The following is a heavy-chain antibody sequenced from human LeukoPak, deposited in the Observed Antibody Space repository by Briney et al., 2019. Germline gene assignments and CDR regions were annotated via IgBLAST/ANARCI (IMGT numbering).Heavy chain of an antibody. D-gene: IGHD6-19*01. V-gene: IGHV4-39*01. CDR2: IYYSGST. Sequence: SETLSLTCTVSGGSISSSSYNWGWIRQPPGKGLEWIGSIYYSGSTYYNPSLKSRVTISVDTSKNQFSLKLSSVTAADTAVYYCARGLAVAYNWFDPWGQGTLVTVSS. J-gene: IGHJ5*02. CDR1: GGSISSSSYN. CDR3: ARGLAVAYNWFDP.